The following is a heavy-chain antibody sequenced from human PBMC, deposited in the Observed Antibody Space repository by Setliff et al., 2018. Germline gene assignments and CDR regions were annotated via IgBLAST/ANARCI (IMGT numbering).Heavy chain of an antibody. J-gene: IGHJ6*02. V-gene: IGHV3-15*01. CDR1: GFAFSSSW. D-gene: IGHD6-6*01. CDR3: STAEGDSSSFYHNMDV. CDR2: IKSKPDGGAA. Sequence: GGSLRLSCGASGFAFSSSWMIWVRQAPGKGLEWVGQIKSKPDGGAAEYASPVRGRFTISRDDSKSTLYLQMSSLKTEDTAVYYCSTAEGDSSSFYHNMDVWGQGSTVTVSS.